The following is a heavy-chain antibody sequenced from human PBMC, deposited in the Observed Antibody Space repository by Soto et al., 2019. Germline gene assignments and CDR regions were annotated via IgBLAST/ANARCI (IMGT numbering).Heavy chain of an antibody. CDR1: GDSISSGDYY. D-gene: IGHD2-2*02. CDR2: IYYSGNT. Sequence: QVQLRESGPGLVKPSQTLSLTCTVSGDSISSGDYYWSWIRQPPGKGLEWIGCIYYSGNTYYNPSLNRPFSISVDTSTNHFSLQLSSVPVADTAVYYCASDFKRYSRPPGTVEYWGRGTLVTVSS. V-gene: IGHV4-30-4*01. CDR3: ASDFKRYSRPPGTVEY. J-gene: IGHJ4*02.